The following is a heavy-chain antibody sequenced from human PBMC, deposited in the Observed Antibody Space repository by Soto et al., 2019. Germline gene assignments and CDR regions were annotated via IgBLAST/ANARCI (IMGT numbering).Heavy chain of an antibody. CDR2: IYYSGST. V-gene: IGHV4-39*01. CDR1: GGSISSSSYY. Sequence: SETLSLTCTVSGGSISSSSYYWGWIRQPPGKGLEWIGSIYYSGSTYYNPSLKSRVTISVDTSKNQFSLKLSSVTAADTAVYYCARHRTIFGVATSGGWFDPWGQGTLVTVSS. D-gene: IGHD3-3*01. CDR3: ARHRTIFGVATSGGWFDP. J-gene: IGHJ5*02.